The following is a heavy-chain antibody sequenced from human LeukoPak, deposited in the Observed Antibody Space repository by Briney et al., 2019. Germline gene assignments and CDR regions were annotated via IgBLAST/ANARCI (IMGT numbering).Heavy chain of an antibody. V-gene: IGHV4-39*01. CDR2: IYYSGNT. CDR1: GGSIRDTTYY. CDR3: ARQTGSGLFILP. Sequence: PSETLSLTCTVSGGSIRDTTYYWGWIRQPPGKGLEWIGSIYYSGNTYYNASLKSQVSISIDTSKNQFSLKLTSVTAADTAVYYCARQTGSGLFILPGGQGTLVTVSS. D-gene: IGHD3/OR15-3a*01. J-gene: IGHJ4*02.